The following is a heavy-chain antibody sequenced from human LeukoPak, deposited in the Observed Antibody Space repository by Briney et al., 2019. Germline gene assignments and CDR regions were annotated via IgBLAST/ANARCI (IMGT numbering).Heavy chain of an antibody. D-gene: IGHD5-24*01. Sequence: SETLSLACAVFVGSFSGYYWTWIRQPPGKGLEWIGEINHSGSTNYNPSLKSRVTISVDTSKNQFSLKLSSVTAADTAVYYCARGRRDGYSGPWSFDLWGRGTLVTVSS. CDR1: VGSFSGYY. CDR3: ARGRRDGYSGPWSFDL. J-gene: IGHJ2*01. CDR2: INHSGST. V-gene: IGHV4-34*01.